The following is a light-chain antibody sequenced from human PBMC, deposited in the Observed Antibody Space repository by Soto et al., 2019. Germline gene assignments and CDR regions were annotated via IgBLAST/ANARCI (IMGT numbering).Light chain of an antibody. Sequence: QLVLTQSPSASASLGASVKLTCTLSSGHSNYAIAWHQQQPEKGPRFLMKLNSDGSHSKGDGIPDRFSGSSSGAERYLTISTLQSEDEADYYCQTWVTGIHIFGGG. CDR3: QTWVTGIHI. CDR2: LNSDGSH. CDR1: SGHSNYA. V-gene: IGLV4-69*01. J-gene: IGLJ2*01.